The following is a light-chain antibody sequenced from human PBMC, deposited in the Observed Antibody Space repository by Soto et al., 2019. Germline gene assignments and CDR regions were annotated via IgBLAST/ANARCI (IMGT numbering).Light chain of an antibody. CDR2: ETY. J-gene: IGKJ1*01. CDR1: QSVRNNY. Sequence: IVLTQSPDTLSLSPGERVTLSCRASQSVRNNYLAWYQQKPGQAPRLLIYETYRRATGIPDRFSGSGSGIDFTLTISRLEPEDFAVYLCQQYGGSSRTFCLGTKVDI. CDR3: QQYGGSSRT. V-gene: IGKV3-20*01.